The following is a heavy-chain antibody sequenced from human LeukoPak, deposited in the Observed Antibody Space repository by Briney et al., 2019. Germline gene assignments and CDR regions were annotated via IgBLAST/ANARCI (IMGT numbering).Heavy chain of an antibody. V-gene: IGHV3-7*01. D-gene: IGHD1-26*01. Sequence: PGGSLRLSCAASGFTFSSYWMSWVRQAPGKGLEWVANIKQDGSNKYYADSVKGRFTISRDNSKNTLYLQMNSLRAEDTAVYYCARAFGGTVVGAMGYWGQGTLVTVSS. CDR2: IKQDGSNK. J-gene: IGHJ4*02. CDR3: ARAFGGTVVGAMGY. CDR1: GFTFSSYW.